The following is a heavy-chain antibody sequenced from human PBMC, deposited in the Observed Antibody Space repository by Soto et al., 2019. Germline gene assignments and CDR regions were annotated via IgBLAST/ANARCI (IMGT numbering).Heavy chain of an antibody. D-gene: IGHD6-13*01. V-gene: IGHV3-74*01. J-gene: IGHJ4*02. CDR2: INSDGTIT. CDR3: ARDSNNWYSSYFDY. Sequence: EVQLVESGGGLVQPGGSLRLSCAASGLTFSSYWMHWVRQAPGKGLVWVSSINSDGTITRFADSVKGRFTISRDNAKNTLYLQMNSLRAEDTAVSYCARDSNNWYSSYFDYWGQGTLVTVSS. CDR1: GLTFSSYW.